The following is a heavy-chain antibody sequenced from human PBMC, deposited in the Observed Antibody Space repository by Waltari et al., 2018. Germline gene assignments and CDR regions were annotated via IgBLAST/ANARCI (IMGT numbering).Heavy chain of an antibody. V-gene: IGHV5-51*01. D-gene: IGHD6-19*01. J-gene: IGHJ4*02. CDR2: IYPGDSDT. CDR3: AREKGFSSGNFDY. CDR1: GYSLTTYL. Sequence: EVQLVQSGAEVQKPGESLKISCKGSGYSLTTYLIGTVRQLPGKGLEWMGFIYPGDSDTRYSPSFQGQVTISVDTSISTAYLQWSTLKASDTAMYFCAREKGFSSGNFDYWGQGTVVTVSS.